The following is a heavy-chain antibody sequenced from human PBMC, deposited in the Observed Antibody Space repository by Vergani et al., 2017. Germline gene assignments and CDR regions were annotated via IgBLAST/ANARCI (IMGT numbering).Heavy chain of an antibody. CDR1: GGTFSSYA. J-gene: IGHJ6*02. V-gene: IGHV1-69*06. Sequence: QVQLVQSGAEVKKPGSSVKVSCKASGGTFSSYAISWVRQAPGQGLEWMGGIITIFGTANYAQKFQCRVTITADKSTSTAYMELSSLRSEDTAVYYCAIWSFGSSWYEDYYYYYGMDVWGQGTTVTVSS. D-gene: IGHD6-13*01. CDR2: IITIFGTA. CDR3: AIWSFGSSWYEDYYYYYGMDV.